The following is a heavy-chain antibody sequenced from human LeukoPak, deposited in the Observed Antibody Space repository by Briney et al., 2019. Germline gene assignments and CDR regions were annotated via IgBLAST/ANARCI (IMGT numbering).Heavy chain of an antibody. V-gene: IGHV4-4*07. CDR3: AREVVAATPNYYYYYMDV. J-gene: IGHJ6*03. Sequence: SETLSLTCTVSGGSISSYYWSWIRQPAGKGLEWIGRIYTSGSTNYNPSLKSRVAISVDKSKNQFSLKLSSVTAADTAVYYCAREVVAATPNYYYYYMDVWGKGTTVTVSS. CDR1: GGSISSYY. D-gene: IGHD2-15*01. CDR2: IYTSGST.